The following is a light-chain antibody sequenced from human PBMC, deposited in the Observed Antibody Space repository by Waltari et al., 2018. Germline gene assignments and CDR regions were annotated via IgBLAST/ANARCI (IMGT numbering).Light chain of an antibody. CDR3: MQRIEFPCT. J-gene: IGKJ1*01. CDR1: QTLLDSDDGNTY. CDR2: TLS. Sequence: DIVMTQTPLSLPVTPGEPASISCRSSQTLLDSDDGNTYWDWYLQKPGQSPQLLIYTLSYRAFGVPDRFSGSGSGTDFTLKVSRVEAEDVGVYYCMQRIEFPCTFGPGTKVEIK. V-gene: IGKV2-40*01.